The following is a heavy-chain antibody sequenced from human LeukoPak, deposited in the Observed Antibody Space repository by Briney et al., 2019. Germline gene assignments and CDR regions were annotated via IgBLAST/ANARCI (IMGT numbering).Heavy chain of an antibody. V-gene: IGHV4-30-4*01. Sequence: PSETLSLTCTVSGGSISSGNYYWSWIRQPPGKGLEWIGYIYFNGNTYYNPSLTSRVTMSVDTSTNQFPLKLSSVTAADTAVYYCARVLLDYFDSNGYPDYWGQGTLVTVSS. CDR3: ARVLLDYFDSNGYPDY. J-gene: IGHJ4*02. D-gene: IGHD3-22*01. CDR1: GGSISSGNYY. CDR2: IYFNGNT.